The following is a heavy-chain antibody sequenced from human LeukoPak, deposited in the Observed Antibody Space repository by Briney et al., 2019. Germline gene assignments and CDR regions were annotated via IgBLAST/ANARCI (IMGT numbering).Heavy chain of an antibody. CDR3: ARGVGAYYMDV. V-gene: IGHV4-39*01. CDR1: GGSISSSSYY. Sequence: SETLSLTCTVSGGSISSSSYYWGWIRQPPGKGLEWIGSIYYSGSTYYNPSLKSRVTISVDTSKNQFSLKLSSVTAADTAVYYCARGVGAYYMDVWGKGTTVTISS. CDR2: IYYSGST. J-gene: IGHJ6*03. D-gene: IGHD1-26*01.